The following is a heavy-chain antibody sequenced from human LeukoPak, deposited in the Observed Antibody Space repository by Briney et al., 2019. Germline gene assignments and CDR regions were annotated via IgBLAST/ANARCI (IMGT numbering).Heavy chain of an antibody. Sequence: SETLSLTCTVSGGSISSYYWSWIRQPAGKGLERIGRIYTSGSTNYNPSLKSRVTMSVDTSKNQFSLKLSSVTAADTAVYYCARDGGIVGAPYFDYWGQGTLVTVSS. CDR3: ARDGGIVGAPYFDY. V-gene: IGHV4-4*07. D-gene: IGHD1-26*01. CDR1: GGSISSYY. CDR2: IYTSGST. J-gene: IGHJ4*02.